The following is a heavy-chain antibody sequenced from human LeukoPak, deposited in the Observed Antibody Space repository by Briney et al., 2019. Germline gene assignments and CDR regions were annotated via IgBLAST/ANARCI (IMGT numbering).Heavy chain of an antibody. CDR3: ARGTVTTYYFDL. CDR2: IYPSGTT. J-gene: IGHJ4*02. V-gene: IGHV4-4*07. D-gene: IGHD4-17*01. Sequence: PSETLSLTCSVSGVSVSSYYWSWIRQPAGKGLEWIGRIYPSGTTHYNPSLKSRVTMSVDTSKNQFSLKLSSVTAADTAVYYCARGTVTTYYFDLWGQGTLVAVSS. CDR1: GVSVSSYY.